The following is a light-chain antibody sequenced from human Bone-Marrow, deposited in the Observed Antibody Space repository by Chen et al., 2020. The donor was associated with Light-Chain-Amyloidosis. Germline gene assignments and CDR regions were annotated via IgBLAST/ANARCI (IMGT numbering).Light chain of an antibody. CDR2: QDE. J-gene: IGLJ2*01. Sequence: SYELTQPLSVSVSLGQTASIPCSGDSLGHRYAYWYHQKPGQSPVLVIYQDEKRPSGIPERFSGSNSGSAATLTISGTQAVDEADYYCQAWDNSAAVFGGGTKLTVL. V-gene: IGLV3-1*01. CDR3: QAWDNSAAV. CDR1: SLGHRY.